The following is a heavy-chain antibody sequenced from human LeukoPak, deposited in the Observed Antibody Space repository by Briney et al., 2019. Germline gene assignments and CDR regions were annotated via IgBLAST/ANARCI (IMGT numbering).Heavy chain of an antibody. CDR1: GFTFSSYG. CDR2: ISGPGGST. D-gene: IGHD2-2*01. Sequence: GGSLRLSCAASGFTFSSYGMTWVRQAPGKGLEWVSSISGPGGSTFYADSVRGRFTISRDYSKNMLYLQMSSLRAEDTAVYYCANFDCSTTSCHLSGYFQHWGQGTLVTVSS. J-gene: IGHJ1*01. V-gene: IGHV3-23*01. CDR3: ANFDCSTTSCHLSGYFQH.